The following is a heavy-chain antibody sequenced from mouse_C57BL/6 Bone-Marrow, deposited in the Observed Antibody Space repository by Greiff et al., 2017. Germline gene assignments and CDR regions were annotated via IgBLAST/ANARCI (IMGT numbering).Heavy chain of an antibody. J-gene: IGHJ2*01. V-gene: IGHV1-59*01. CDR2: IDPSDSYT. CDR3: ARCDY. Sequence: QVQLQQPGAELVRPGPSVKLSCKASGYTFTSYWMPWVQQTPGQGLEWIGVIDPSDSYTNYTQKFKGQATLPVDTSSSTAYMQLSSLTSEDSAVYCCARCDYWGQGTTLTVSS. CDR1: GYTFTSYW.